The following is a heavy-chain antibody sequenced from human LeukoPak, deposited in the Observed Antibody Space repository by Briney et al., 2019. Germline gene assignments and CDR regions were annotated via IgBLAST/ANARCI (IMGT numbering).Heavy chain of an antibody. CDR1: GYNFRSHS. V-gene: IGHV3-21*06. CDR2: ISSGSTYT. J-gene: IGHJ3*01. CDR3: ARDCSGSTCYGAFDV. D-gene: IGHD2-15*01. Sequence: GGSLRLSCAASGYNFRSHSVNWVRQAPGKGLEWVSSISSGSTYTFHADSVKGRFTVSRDDAKNSLYLQMNSLRAEDTAVYYCARDCSGSTCYGAFDVWGQGTLVTVSS.